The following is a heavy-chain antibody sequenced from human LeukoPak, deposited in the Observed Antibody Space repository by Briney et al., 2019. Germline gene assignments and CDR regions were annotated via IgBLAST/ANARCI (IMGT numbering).Heavy chain of an antibody. V-gene: IGHV5-51*01. D-gene: IGHD3-3*01. Sequence: GESLKISCQGSGSSFTSYWIGWVRQLPGKGLEWMGIIYPGDSDTRYSPSFQGQVTISADKSISTAYLQWSSLKASDTAMYYCARQRGLGRTILVGNNWFDPWGQGTLVTVSS. CDR1: GSSFTSYW. CDR2: IYPGDSDT. CDR3: ARQRGLGRTILVGNNWFDP. J-gene: IGHJ5*02.